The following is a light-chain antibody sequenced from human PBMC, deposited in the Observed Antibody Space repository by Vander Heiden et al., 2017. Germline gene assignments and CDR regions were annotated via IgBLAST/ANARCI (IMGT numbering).Light chain of an antibody. CDR3: QQDDSTPYT. J-gene: IGKJ2*01. CDR2: WAS. CDR1: QSVLYSSNNKNY. V-gene: IGKV4-1*01. Sequence: DIVMTQSPDSLAVSLGERATINCKSSQSVLYSSNNKNYLAWYQQKPGQPPKLLIYWASTRESGVPDRFSGSGSGTDFTLTISSLQAEDAAVYYCQQDDSTPYTFGQGTKLEIK.